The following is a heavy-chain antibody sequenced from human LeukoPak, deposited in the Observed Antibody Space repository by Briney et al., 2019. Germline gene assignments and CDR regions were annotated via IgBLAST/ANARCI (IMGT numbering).Heavy chain of an antibody. CDR2: INHSGST. Sequence: SETLSHTCAVYGGSFSGYYWSWIRQPPGKGLEWIGEINHSGSTNYNPSLKSRVTISVDTSKNQFSLKLSSVTAADTAVYYLARGVFYYYSMAVWAKGPRSPSP. CDR3: ARGVFYYYSMAV. J-gene: IGHJ6*03. CDR1: GGSFSGYY. V-gene: IGHV4-34*01.